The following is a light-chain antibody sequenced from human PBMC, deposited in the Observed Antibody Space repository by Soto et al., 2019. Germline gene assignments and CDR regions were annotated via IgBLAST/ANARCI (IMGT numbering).Light chain of an antibody. CDR2: GAS. CDR3: QQYGSSTPIT. V-gene: IGKV3-20*01. Sequence: ETVLTPSPATLSLAPGERAPLSCRASQSISNNVAWYQQKPGQAPRLLIYGASSRATGIPDRFSGSGSGTDFTLTISRLEPEDFAVYYCQQYGSSTPITFGQGTRLGI. J-gene: IGKJ5*01. CDR1: QSISNN.